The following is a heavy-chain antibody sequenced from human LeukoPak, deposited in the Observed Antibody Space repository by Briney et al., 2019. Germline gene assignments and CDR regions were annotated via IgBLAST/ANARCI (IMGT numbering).Heavy chain of an antibody. D-gene: IGHD1-14*01. Sequence: SVKVSCKASGGTFSSYAISWVRQAPGQGLEWMGGIIPIFGTANYAQKFQGRVTITADESTSTAYMELSSLRSEDTAVYYCAAGEEPASVDRFDYWGQGTLVTVSS. CDR3: AAGEEPASVDRFDY. CDR2: IIPIFGTA. V-gene: IGHV1-69*13. J-gene: IGHJ4*02. CDR1: GGTFSSYA.